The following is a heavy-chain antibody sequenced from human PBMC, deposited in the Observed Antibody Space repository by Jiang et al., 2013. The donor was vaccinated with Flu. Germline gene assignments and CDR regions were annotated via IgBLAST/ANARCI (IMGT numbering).Heavy chain of an antibody. Sequence: QLVESGGDLVQPGGSLRLSCAASGFTFSSYWMHWVRQAPGKGLVWVSRINNDGSTTNCADSVKGRFTISRDNAKNTLFLQMNSLRAEDTAVYYCARAAYGEYSWSSWGQRTLVTVSS. CDR2: INNDGSTT. J-gene: IGHJ5*02. V-gene: IGHV3-74*01. D-gene: IGHD4-17*01. CDR1: GFTFSSYW. CDR3: ARAAYGEYSWSS.